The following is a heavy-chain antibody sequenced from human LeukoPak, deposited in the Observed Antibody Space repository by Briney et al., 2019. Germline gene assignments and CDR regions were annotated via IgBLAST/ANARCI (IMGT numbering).Heavy chain of an antibody. CDR2: ITGSTRST. J-gene: IGHJ3*02. CDR3: AKSNGYGLIDI. Sequence: PGGSLRLSCVASGFIFNAYGMSWVRQAPGSGLEWVSSITGSTRSTYYADSVKGRFTISRDNSKNTLYLQMSSLRAEDTAVYYCAKSNGYGLIDIWGQGTMVTVSS. CDR1: GFIFNAYG. D-gene: IGHD3-10*01. V-gene: IGHV3-23*01.